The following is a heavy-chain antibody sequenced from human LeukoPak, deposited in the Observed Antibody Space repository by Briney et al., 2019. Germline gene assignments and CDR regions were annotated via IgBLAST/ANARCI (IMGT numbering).Heavy chain of an antibody. D-gene: IGHD3-10*01. CDR3: ASPEEVKTAQLLWFGELLPNY. CDR1: GGTFSSYA. CDR2: IIPIFGTA. V-gene: IGHV1-69*13. J-gene: IGHJ4*02. Sequence: SVKVSCKASGGTFSSYAISWVRQAPGQGLEWMGGIIPIFGTANYAQKFQGRVTITADESTSTAYMELSSLRSEDTAVYYCASPEEVKTAQLLWFGELLPNYWGQGTLVTVSS.